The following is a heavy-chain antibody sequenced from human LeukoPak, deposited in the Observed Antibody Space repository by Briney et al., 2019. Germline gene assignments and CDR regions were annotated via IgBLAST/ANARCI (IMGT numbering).Heavy chain of an antibody. Sequence: GGSLRLSCAASGFTFSSYAMSWVRQAPGKGLEWVSAISGSGGSTYYADSVKGRFTISRDNSKNTLYLQMNSLRAGDTAVYYCAKGGWDYYDSSGYYRFDYWGQGTLVTVSS. CDR3: AKGGWDYYDSSGYYRFDY. J-gene: IGHJ4*02. V-gene: IGHV3-23*01. D-gene: IGHD3-22*01. CDR2: ISGSGGST. CDR1: GFTFSSYA.